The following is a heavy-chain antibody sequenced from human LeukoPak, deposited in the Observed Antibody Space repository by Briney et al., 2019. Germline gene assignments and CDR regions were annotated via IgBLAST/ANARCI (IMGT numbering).Heavy chain of an antibody. CDR3: ARDMIMGGPPDYLDY. D-gene: IGHD3-22*01. V-gene: IGHV3-30*04. J-gene: IGHJ4*02. Sequence: GGSLRLSCAASGFTFSNHAMHWVRQAPGKGLEWVAVIGDEGIHKYYADSVKGRFTISRDDSKNILYLQMDGLRAEDTGVYYCARDMIMGGPPDYLDYWGQGTLVTVSS. CDR2: IGDEGIHK. CDR1: GFTFSNHA.